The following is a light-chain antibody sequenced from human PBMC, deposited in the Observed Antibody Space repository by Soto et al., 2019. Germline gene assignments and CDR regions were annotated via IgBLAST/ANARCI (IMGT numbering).Light chain of an antibody. V-gene: IGKV1-5*01. J-gene: IGKJ1*01. Sequence: DIQMTQSPSTLSASVGDRVTITCRASQSISSWLAWYQQKPGKAPKFLIYDASTLESGVPSRFGGSGSGTEFTLTISSLQPDDFATYYCHQYNSYSFGQGTKVDIK. CDR1: QSISSW. CDR3: HQYNSYS. CDR2: DAS.